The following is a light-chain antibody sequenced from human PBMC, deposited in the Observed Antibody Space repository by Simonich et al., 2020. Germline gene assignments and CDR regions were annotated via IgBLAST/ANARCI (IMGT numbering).Light chain of an antibody. Sequence: DIQMTQSPSTLSASVGDRITITCRASQSISSWVAWYPQKPGKAPKRLIYKASSLESGVPSRFSGSGSGTEFTLTIISLQPDDFATYYCQQYNSYSRTFGQGTKVEIK. J-gene: IGKJ1*01. CDR2: KAS. V-gene: IGKV1-5*03. CDR3: QQYNSYSRT. CDR1: QSISSW.